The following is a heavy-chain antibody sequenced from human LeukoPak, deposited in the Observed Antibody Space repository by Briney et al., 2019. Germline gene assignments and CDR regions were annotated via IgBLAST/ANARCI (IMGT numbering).Heavy chain of an antibody. V-gene: IGHV1-2*02. Sequence: GASVKVSCKASGYTFTGYYMHWVRQAPGQGLECMGWINPNSGGTNYAQKFQGRVTMTRDTSISTAYMELSRLRSDDTAVYYCARQTGTTMVRVDYRGQGTLVTVSS. D-gene: IGHD3-10*01. J-gene: IGHJ4*02. CDR3: ARQTGTTMVRVDY. CDR2: INPNSGGT. CDR1: GYTFTGYY.